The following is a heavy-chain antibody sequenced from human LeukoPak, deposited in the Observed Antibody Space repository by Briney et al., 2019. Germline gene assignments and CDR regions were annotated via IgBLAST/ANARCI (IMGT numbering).Heavy chain of an antibody. V-gene: IGHV3-15*01. CDR1: GITVSNAW. Sequence: GGSLRLSCAASGITVSNAWMSWVRQAPGKGLEWVGRFKSKSDGGTADYAAPVKGRFTISRDDSKNALSLEMNSLESEDTAVYYCTRESRDISGWYGAFDILGPGTMVTVSS. CDR2: FKSKSDGGTA. D-gene: IGHD6-19*01. CDR3: TRESRDISGWYGAFDI. J-gene: IGHJ3*02.